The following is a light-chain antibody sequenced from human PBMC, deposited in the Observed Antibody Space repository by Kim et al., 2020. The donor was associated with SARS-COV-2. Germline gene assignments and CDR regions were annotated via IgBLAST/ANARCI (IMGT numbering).Light chain of an antibody. Sequence: AWYQQGRGEAPGLLLDWAATRAWGVSDRCSGSGSETDFTLTSDNLQAEDVDVYHGQQHYAAPYTFGQGTKLEIK. CDR3: QQHYAAPYT. J-gene: IGKJ2*01. V-gene: IGKV4-1*01. CDR2: WAA.